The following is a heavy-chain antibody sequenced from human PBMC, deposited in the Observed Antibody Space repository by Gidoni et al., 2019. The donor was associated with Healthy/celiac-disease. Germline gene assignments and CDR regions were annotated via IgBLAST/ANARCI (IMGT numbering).Heavy chain of an antibody. Sequence: QVQLVESGGGVVQPGRSLRPSCAASGFTFSSYGMHWVRQAPGKGLEWVAVIWYDGSNKYYAGSGRGRFTISRDNSKNTLYLQMNSLRAEDTAVYYCARDRGITMVRGLGYWGQGTLVTVSS. CDR1: GFTFSSYG. V-gene: IGHV3-33*01. CDR2: IWYDGSNK. J-gene: IGHJ4*02. D-gene: IGHD3-10*01. CDR3: ARDRGITMVRGLGY.